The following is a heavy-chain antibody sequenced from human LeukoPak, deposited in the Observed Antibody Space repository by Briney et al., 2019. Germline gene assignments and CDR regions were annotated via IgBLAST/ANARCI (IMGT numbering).Heavy chain of an antibody. CDR3: AKDRGNNFGFRGFTDF. Sequence: GVSLSLPCVASVFTFSGSAMHWLRQAPGKALEGVAYISYDGSRINYADSVKGRITISRDNSNNTLYLQMNSLRAEDTAVYYCAKDRGNNFGFRGFTDFWGQGTLVTVSP. CDR1: VFTFSGSA. J-gene: IGHJ4*02. D-gene: IGHD5-18*01. CDR2: ISYDGSRI. V-gene: IGHV3-30*04.